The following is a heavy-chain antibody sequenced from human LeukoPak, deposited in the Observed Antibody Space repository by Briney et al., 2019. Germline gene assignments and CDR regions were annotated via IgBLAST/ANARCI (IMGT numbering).Heavy chain of an antibody. Sequence: GRSLRLSCAASGFTFSSYAMHWVRQAPGKGLEWVAVISYDGSNKYYADSVKGRFTISRDNSKNTLYLQMNSLRAEDTAVYYCASGLQSDYFDYWGQGTLVTVSS. CDR3: ASGLQSDYFDY. V-gene: IGHV3-30*14. CDR2: ISYDGSNK. J-gene: IGHJ4*02. CDR1: GFTFSSYA.